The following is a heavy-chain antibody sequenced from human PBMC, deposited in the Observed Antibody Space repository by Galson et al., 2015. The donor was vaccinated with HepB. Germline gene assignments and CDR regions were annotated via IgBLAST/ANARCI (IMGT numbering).Heavy chain of an antibody. D-gene: IGHD4/OR15-4a*01. CDR3: ARHNGDNFHYAMDV. CDR2: FYYTGNT. Sequence: ETLSLTCSVSGDSISSRNYYWGWIRQSPGKGLEWIGSFYYTGNTYYIPSLKSRVTISAGTSKNQVSLTLASVTAADTALYYCARHNGDNFHYAMDVWGQGTTVTVS. V-gene: IGHV4-39*01. CDR1: GDSISSRNYY. J-gene: IGHJ6*02.